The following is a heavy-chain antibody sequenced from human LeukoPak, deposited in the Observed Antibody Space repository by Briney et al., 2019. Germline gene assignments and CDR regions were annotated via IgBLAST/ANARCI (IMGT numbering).Heavy chain of an antibody. D-gene: IGHD3-3*01. CDR3: ARHDFWSGYCNY. CDR2: IYHSEST. Sequence: PSETLSLTCAVSGDSINSRSYYWAWIRQPPGKGLEWIGSIYHSESTYYNPSLKSRVTISLDTSKNQFSLRLSSLTAADTAVYYCARHDFWSGYCNYWGQGTLVTVSS. CDR1: GDSINSRSYY. V-gene: IGHV4-39*07. J-gene: IGHJ4*02.